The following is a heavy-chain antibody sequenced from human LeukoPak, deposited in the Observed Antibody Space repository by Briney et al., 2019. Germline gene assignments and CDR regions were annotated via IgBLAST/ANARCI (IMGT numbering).Heavy chain of an antibody. CDR1: GGSISSYY. J-gene: IGHJ4*02. V-gene: IGHV4-59*01. Sequence: SETLSLTCTVSGGSISSYYWSWIRQPPGKGLEWIGYIYYSGSTNYNPSLKSRVTISVDTSKNQFSLKLSSVTAADTAVYYCARLRGSSGWYREPFIDYWGQGTLVTVSS. D-gene: IGHD6-19*01. CDR2: IYYSGST. CDR3: ARLRGSSGWYREPFIDY.